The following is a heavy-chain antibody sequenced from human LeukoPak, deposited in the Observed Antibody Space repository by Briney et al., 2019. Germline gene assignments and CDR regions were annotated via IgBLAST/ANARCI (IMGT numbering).Heavy chain of an antibody. D-gene: IGHD3-22*01. CDR2: IYNSVST. J-gene: IGHJ4*02. V-gene: IGHV4-59*08. CDR3: ARHFAVVVFDN. CDR1: GDSISSYS. Sequence: SETLSLTCTVSGDSISSYSWSWIRQPPGKGLEWIGSIYNSVSTDYNPSLKSRVTMSVDTSKNQFSLKLTSVTAADTAVYYCARHFAVVVFDNWGQGTLVTVSS.